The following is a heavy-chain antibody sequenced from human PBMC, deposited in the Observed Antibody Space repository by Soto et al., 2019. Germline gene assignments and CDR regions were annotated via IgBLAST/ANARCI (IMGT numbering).Heavy chain of an antibody. D-gene: IGHD5-12*01. CDR2: TIPTVGAG. Sequence: QVQLVQSGAEVKKPGSSVKVSCKASGGTFSSNPISWMRQAPGQGLEWVGGTIPTVGAGSYAQRFQGRVTMTADKSTNTAYMELSNLRPKDTAVYYCARRQSNGYNRYFDSWGQGTLVTVSS. CDR3: ARRQSNGYNRYFDS. J-gene: IGHJ4*02. CDR1: GGTFSSNP. V-gene: IGHV1-69*06.